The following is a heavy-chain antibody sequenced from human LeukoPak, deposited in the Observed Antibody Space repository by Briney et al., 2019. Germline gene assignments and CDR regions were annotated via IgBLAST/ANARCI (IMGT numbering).Heavy chain of an antibody. D-gene: IGHD2-8*01. CDR3: ARARLPLGYCTNGVCSGLDY. J-gene: IGHJ4*02. V-gene: IGHV3-23*01. CDR1: GFTFSSYA. CDR2: ISGSGGST. Sequence: PGGSLRLSCAASGFTFSSYAMSWVRQAPGKGLEWVSAISGSGGSTYYADSVKGRFTISRDNSKNTLYLQMNSLRAEDTAVYYCARARLPLGYCTNGVCSGLDYWGQGTLVTVSS.